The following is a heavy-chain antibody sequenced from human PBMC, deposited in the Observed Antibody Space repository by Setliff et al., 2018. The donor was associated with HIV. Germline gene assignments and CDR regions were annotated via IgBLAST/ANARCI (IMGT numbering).Heavy chain of an antibody. Sequence: ASVKVSCKASGYTFTSYDISWVRQAPGQGLEWMGWMSTYNGNTNYAQKVQGRVTMTTDTSTSTAYMELRSLRSEDTAVYYCARGVTLVRGGRGDIWGQGTMVTVS. J-gene: IGHJ3*02. V-gene: IGHV1-18*01. CDR3: ARGVTLVRGGRGDI. CDR2: MSTYNGNT. CDR1: GYTFTSYD. D-gene: IGHD3-10*01.